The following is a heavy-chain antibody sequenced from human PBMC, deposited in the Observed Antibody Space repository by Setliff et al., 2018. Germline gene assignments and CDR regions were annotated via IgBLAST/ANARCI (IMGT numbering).Heavy chain of an antibody. V-gene: IGHV4-59*08. CDR2: MYYSGTT. CDR3: ARHDVMVRWFDY. Sequence: SETLSLTCNVSGGSIRSYYWSWIRQPPGKGPEWIGYMYYSGTTNYNPSLKSRATISVDTSKNQFSLGLSSVTAADTAVYYCARHDVMVRWFDYWGQGTLVTVSS. J-gene: IGHJ4*02. D-gene: IGHD3-10*01. CDR1: GGSIRSYY.